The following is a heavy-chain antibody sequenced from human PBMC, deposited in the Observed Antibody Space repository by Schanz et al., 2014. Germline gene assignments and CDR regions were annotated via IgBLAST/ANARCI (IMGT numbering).Heavy chain of an antibody. Sequence: QVQLVQSGDEVKKPGASVKVSCKTSGYTFSDYGITWVRQAPGQGLEWMGMINPSGGSTTYAQKFQGRVTMTRDTSTSTVYMELSSLRSDDTAVYYCARDQSPYTNSSDVRYFDYWGQGSLVTVSS. D-gene: IGHD6-6*01. CDR1: GYTFSDYG. CDR2: INPSGGST. J-gene: IGHJ4*02. V-gene: IGHV1-46*01. CDR3: ARDQSPYTNSSDVRYFDY.